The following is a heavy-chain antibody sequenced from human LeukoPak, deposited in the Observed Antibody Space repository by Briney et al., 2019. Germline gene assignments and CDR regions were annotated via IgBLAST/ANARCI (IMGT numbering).Heavy chain of an antibody. V-gene: IGHV1-18*01. CDR2: ISAYNGNT. CDR1: GYTFTSYG. D-gene: IGHD3-9*01. CDR3: ARDRPMSYDILTGYLDAFDI. Sequence: ASVKVSCKASGYTFTSYGISWVRQAPGQGLEWMGWISAYNGNTNYAQKLQGRVTMTTDTSTSTAYMELRSLRSDDTAVYYCARDRPMSYDILTGYLDAFDIWGQGTMVTVSS. J-gene: IGHJ3*02.